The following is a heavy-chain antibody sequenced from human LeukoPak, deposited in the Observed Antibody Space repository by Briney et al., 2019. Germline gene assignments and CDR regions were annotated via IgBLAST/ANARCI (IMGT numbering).Heavy chain of an antibody. Sequence: PSETLSLTCAVSGDSISSSHWWNWVRQPPGKGLEWIGEMDDSGSTNYNPSLKTRIIISIDRSKNQFSLKLTSVTAADTAVYYCARGRGGILTGYYYYYYMDVWGKGTTVTISS. CDR3: ARGRGGILTGYYYYYYMDV. J-gene: IGHJ6*03. CDR2: MDDSGST. V-gene: IGHV4-4*02. D-gene: IGHD3-9*01. CDR1: GDSISSSHW.